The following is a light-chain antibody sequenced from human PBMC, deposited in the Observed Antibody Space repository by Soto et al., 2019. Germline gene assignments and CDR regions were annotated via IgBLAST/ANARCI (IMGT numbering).Light chain of an antibody. J-gene: IGLJ1*01. CDR1: SSDVGGYNY. Sequence: QSVLTQPRSVSGSPGQSVTLSCTGTSSDVGGYNYVSWYQQHPGKAPKVMIYDVSKRPSGVPDRFSGSRSGNTASLTISGLQAEDEADYYCQSYDSRLSASVFGAGTKVTVL. CDR2: DVS. CDR3: QSYDSRLSASV. V-gene: IGLV2-11*01.